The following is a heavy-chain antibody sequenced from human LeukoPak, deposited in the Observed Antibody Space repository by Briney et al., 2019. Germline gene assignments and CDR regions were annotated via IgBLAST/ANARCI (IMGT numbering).Heavy chain of an antibody. D-gene: IGHD3-22*01. CDR3: ARTPYDSRGSSPFYYYIDV. CDR2: IRYDGTNK. Sequence: GGSLRLSCAASGFTLSSYGMHWVRQAPGEGLEWLSYIRYDGTNKYYSNSVKGRFTISRDNSMNILSLQMDSLRTEDTAVYYCARTPYDSRGSSPFYYYIDVWGIGTTVTVSS. V-gene: IGHV3-30*02. J-gene: IGHJ6*03. CDR1: GFTLSSYG.